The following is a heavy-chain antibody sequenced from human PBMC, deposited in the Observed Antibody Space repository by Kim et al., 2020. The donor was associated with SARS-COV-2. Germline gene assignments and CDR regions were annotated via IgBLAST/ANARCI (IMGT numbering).Heavy chain of an antibody. D-gene: IGHD3-16*01. J-gene: IGHJ6*01. CDR1: GFTFDDYA. Sequence: GGSLRLSCAASGFTFDDYAMHWVRQAPGKGLEWVSGISWNSGSIGYADSVKGRFTISRDNAKNSLYLQMNSLRAEDTALYYCAKDTDYSGRYYYGMDVWG. CDR2: ISWNSGSI. V-gene: IGHV3-9*01. CDR3: AKDTDYSGRYYYGMDV.